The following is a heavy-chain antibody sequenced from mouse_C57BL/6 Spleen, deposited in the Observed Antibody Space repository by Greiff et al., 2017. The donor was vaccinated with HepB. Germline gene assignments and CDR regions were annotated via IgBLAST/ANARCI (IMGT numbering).Heavy chain of an antibody. CDR3: ARDGYYGPFDY. CDR2: ISDGGSYT. J-gene: IGHJ2*01. V-gene: IGHV5-4*01. CDR1: GFTFSSYA. Sequence: VQLKESGGGLVKPGGSLKLSCAASGFTFSSYAMSWVRQTPEKRLEWVATISDGGSYTYYPDNVKGRFTISRDNAKNNLYLQMSHLKSEDTAMYYCARDGYYGPFDYWGQGTTLTVSS. D-gene: IGHD1-2*01.